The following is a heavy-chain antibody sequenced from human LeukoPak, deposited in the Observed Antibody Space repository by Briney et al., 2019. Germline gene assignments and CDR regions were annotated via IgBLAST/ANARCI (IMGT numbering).Heavy chain of an antibody. Sequence: GGSLRLSCAASGFTFSSYTMNWVRRAPGKGLEWVSSIGSSSTNIYYSDSVKGRFTISRDNAKNSLYLQMNSLRAEDTAVYYCARRYCSGGSCYPAGYWGQGTLVTVSS. CDR2: IGSSSTNI. J-gene: IGHJ4*02. V-gene: IGHV3-21*01. D-gene: IGHD2-15*01. CDR3: ARRYCSGGSCYPAGY. CDR1: GFTFSSYT.